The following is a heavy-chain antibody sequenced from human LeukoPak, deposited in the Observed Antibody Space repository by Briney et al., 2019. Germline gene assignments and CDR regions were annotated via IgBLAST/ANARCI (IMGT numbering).Heavy chain of an antibody. CDR2: FGLYGGTT. CDR3: VKDSSTTSWYFSFDV. V-gene: IGHV3-23*01. D-gene: IGHD2-2*01. CDR1: GLTFSSYA. J-gene: IGHJ3*01. Sequence: GGSLRLSCAASGLTFSSYAMTWVRQAPGKGLEWVSSFGLYGGTTHYADSVKGRFTISRDKSKNALYLEMNSLRADDTAVYYCVKDSSTTSWYFSFDVWGQGTMVAVSS.